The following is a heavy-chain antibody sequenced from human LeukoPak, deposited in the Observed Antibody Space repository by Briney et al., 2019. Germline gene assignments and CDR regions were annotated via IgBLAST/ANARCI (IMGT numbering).Heavy chain of an antibody. CDR2: IRYDGSNK. CDR1: GFTFSSYG. V-gene: IGHV3-30*02. J-gene: IGHJ4*02. D-gene: IGHD5-12*01. CDR3: AREFGHDRWYFDY. Sequence: GGSLRLSCAASGFTFSSYGMHWVRQAPGKGLEWVAFIRYDGSNKYYADSVKGRFTISRDNSLNTLHLQMNNLRAGDTAVYYCAREFGHDRWYFDYWGQGALVTVSS.